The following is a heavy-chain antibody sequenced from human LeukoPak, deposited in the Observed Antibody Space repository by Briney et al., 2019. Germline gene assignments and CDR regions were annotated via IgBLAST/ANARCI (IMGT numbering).Heavy chain of an antibody. V-gene: IGHV1-69*13. CDR2: IIPIFGTA. CDR3: ARDSTNRKIFDY. CDR1: GGTFSSYA. D-gene: IGHD1-14*01. Sequence: SVKVSCKASGGTFSSYAISWVRQAPGQGLEWMGGIIPIFGTANYAQKFQGRVTITADESTSTAYMELSSLRSEDTAVYYCARDSTNRKIFDYWGQGTLVTVSS. J-gene: IGHJ4*02.